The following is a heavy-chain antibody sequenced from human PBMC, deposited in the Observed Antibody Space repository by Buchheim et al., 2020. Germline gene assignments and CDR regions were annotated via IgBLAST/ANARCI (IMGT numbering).Heavy chain of an antibody. CDR1: GGSISSYH. CDR3: ARGVRDRSGYYPVDY. Sequence: QVQLQESGPGLVKPSETLSLTCTVSGGSISSYHWSWIRQPPGKGLEGFGYIYYIGSTNYNPSLKSRVTISVDTSKNQFSLKMRSVTAADTAVYNCARGVRDRSGYYPVDYWGQGT. J-gene: IGHJ4*02. D-gene: IGHD3-22*01. CDR2: IYYIGST. V-gene: IGHV4-59*12.